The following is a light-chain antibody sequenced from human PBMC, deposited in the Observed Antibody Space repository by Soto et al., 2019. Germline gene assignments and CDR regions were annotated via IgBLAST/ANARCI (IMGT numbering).Light chain of an antibody. J-gene: IGKJ1*01. CDR3: QQYYSHST. Sequence: DIQMTQSPSTLSASVGDRVTITCRANQSISTWLAWYQQKPGKAPNLLIYAASSLESGVPSRFSGSGSATEFTLTISSLQPDDFATYYCQQYYSHSTFGQGTKVDI. CDR1: QSISTW. CDR2: AAS. V-gene: IGKV1-5*03.